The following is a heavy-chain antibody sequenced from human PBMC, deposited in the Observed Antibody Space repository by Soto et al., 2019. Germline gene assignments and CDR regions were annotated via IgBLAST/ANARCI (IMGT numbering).Heavy chain of an antibody. CDR1: GFTFSSFA. CDR3: AKTRGAMIYAISVYGMDV. D-gene: IGHD2-8*01. Sequence: EVQLLESGGGLVQPGGSLRLSCAASGFTFSSFALNWVRQAPGKGLEWVSIISGSADSTFYADSVKGRFTISRDNSKNMLYLQINSPTADDTAVYYCAKTRGAMIYAISVYGMDVWGQGTTVTVSS. V-gene: IGHV3-23*01. J-gene: IGHJ6*02. CDR2: ISGSADST.